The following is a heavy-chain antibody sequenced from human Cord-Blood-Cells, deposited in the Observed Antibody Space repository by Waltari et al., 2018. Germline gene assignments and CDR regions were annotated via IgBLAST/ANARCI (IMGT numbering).Heavy chain of an antibody. CDR1: GYTFTSYG. J-gene: IGHJ6*02. D-gene: IGHD6-13*01. Sequence: QVQLVQSGAEVKKPGASVKVSCKASGYTFTSYGISWVRQAPGQGLEWMGWISAYNGNTNYAQQLQGRVTMTPDTSTSTAYMGRRSLRSDDTAVYYCARDRSPSLYSSSWYYYYGMDVWGQGTTVTVSS. V-gene: IGHV1-18*01. CDR3: ARDRSPSLYSSSWYYYYGMDV. CDR2: ISAYNGNT.